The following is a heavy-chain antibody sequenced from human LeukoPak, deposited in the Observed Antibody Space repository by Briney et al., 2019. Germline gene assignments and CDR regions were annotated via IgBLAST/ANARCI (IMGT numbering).Heavy chain of an antibody. J-gene: IGHJ4*02. CDR3: AKDHTPYYYDSSGYLDY. CDR1: GFTFSSYA. D-gene: IGHD3-22*01. Sequence: GGSLRLSCAASGFTFSSYAMSWVRQAPGKGLEWVSAISGSGGSTYYADSVKGRFTISRDNSKNTLYLQMNNLRAEDTAVYYCAKDHTPYYYDSSGYLDYWGQGTLVTVSS. CDR2: ISGSGGST. V-gene: IGHV3-23*01.